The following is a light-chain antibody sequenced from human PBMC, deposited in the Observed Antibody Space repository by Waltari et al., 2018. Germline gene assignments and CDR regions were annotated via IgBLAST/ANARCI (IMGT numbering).Light chain of an antibody. J-gene: IGKJ1*01. Sequence: EILLTQSPATLSLSPGASATLSCRASQRVSSLLAWYQHKPGQAPRLLVYDVSNRAADIPARFSGSGSGTDFTLTITSLEPEDFAVYYCQQRSSWPPTFGPGTKVDIK. CDR2: DVS. V-gene: IGKV3-11*01. CDR1: QRVSSL. CDR3: QQRSSWPPT.